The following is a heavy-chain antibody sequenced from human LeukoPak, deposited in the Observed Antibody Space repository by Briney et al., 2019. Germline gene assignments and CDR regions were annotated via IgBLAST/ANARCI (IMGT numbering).Heavy chain of an antibody. Sequence: GGSLRLSCAASGFTFSSYAMSWVRQAPGKGLEWVSFISPSGDRTSNADSVEGRFTISRDNTRNTLYLQMNSLRAEDTAVYYCAKTGDSSGYPYYFDYWGQGTLVTVSS. D-gene: IGHD3-22*01. CDR1: GFTFSSYA. CDR3: AKTGDSSGYPYYFDY. J-gene: IGHJ4*02. V-gene: IGHV3-23*01. CDR2: ISPSGDRT.